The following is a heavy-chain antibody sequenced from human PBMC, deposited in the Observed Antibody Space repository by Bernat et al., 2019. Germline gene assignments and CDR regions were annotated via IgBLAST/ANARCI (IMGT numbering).Heavy chain of an antibody. D-gene: IGHD3-3*01. Sequence: QVQLQQWGAGLLKPSETLSLTCAVYGGSFSGYYWSWIRQPPGKGLEWIGEINHSGSTNYNPSLKSRVTISVDTSKNQFSLKLSSVTAADTAVYYCARGVSRYYDFWSSYSQNWFDPWGQGTLVTVSS. J-gene: IGHJ5*02. CDR3: ARGVSRYYDFWSSYSQNWFDP. CDR2: INHSGST. CDR1: GGSFSGYY. V-gene: IGHV4-34*01.